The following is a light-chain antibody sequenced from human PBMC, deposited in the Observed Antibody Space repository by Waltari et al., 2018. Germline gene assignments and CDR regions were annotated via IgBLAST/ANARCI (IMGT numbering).Light chain of an antibody. Sequence: DIQMTQAPSTLSASVGDRVTITCRASQSISSWLAWYQQKPGKGPKHLIYKASSLESGVPSRISGSGSGTEFTLTISSLQPDDFATYYCQQYNSYSPRTFGQGTKVEIK. CDR3: QQYNSYSPRT. V-gene: IGKV1-5*03. J-gene: IGKJ1*01. CDR1: QSISSW. CDR2: KAS.